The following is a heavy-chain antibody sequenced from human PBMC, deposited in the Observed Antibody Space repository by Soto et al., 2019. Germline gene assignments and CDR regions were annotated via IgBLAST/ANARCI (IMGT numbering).Heavy chain of an antibody. D-gene: IGHD3-10*01. CDR3: ASPGSSSGHYYYYYYTDV. CDR2: IIPILGIA. V-gene: IGHV1-69*02. J-gene: IGHJ6*03. Sequence: GASVKVSCKASGGTFSSYTISWVRQAPGQGLEWMGRIIPILGIANYAQKFQGRVTITADKSTSTAYMELSSLRSEDTAVYYCASPGSSSGHYYYYYYTDVWGKGTTVTVSS. CDR1: GGTFSSYT.